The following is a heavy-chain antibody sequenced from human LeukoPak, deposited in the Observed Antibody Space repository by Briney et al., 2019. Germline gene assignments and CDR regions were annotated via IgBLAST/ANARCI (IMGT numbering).Heavy chain of an antibody. CDR3: ASSTSYYYDTSGYFEH. Sequence: SETLSLTCTVSGGFIGSSSFYWAWIRQTPGKGLEWIGSLAYSGSTYYKSSLKSRVTLSVDAAKNQFSLNLTSVTAADTALFYCASSTSYYYDTSGYFEHWGQGILVTVSS. CDR2: LAYSGST. CDR1: GGFIGSSSFY. J-gene: IGHJ1*01. D-gene: IGHD3-22*01. V-gene: IGHV4-39*01.